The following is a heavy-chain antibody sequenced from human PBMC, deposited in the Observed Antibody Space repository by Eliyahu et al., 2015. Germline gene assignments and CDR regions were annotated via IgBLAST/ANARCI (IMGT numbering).Heavy chain of an antibody. V-gene: IGHV1-8*01. CDR2: MNLNSGNT. Sequence: QVQLVQSGAEVKKPGASVKVSCKASGYTFTSYDINWVRQATGQGLEWIGWMNLNSGNTGYAQKFQGRVTMTMNTAITTAYMELSNLRSEDTAMYYCARVAGSIDYWGQGTLVTVSS. CDR1: GYTFTSYD. J-gene: IGHJ4*02. CDR3: ARVAGSIDY.